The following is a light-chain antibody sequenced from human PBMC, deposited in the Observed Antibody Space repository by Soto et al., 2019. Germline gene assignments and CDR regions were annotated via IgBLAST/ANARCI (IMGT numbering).Light chain of an antibody. CDR2: EVS. CDR1: SSDVGRYNF. CDR3: CSYATSSTPTWV. Sequence: QSALTQPASVSGSPGQSITISCNGTSSDVGRYNFVSWYQQHPGKAPKLLIYEVSKRPSGVSNRFSGSKSGNTASLTISGLQAEDEADDYCCSYATSSTPTWVFGGGTKLTVL. V-gene: IGLV2-23*02. J-gene: IGLJ3*02.